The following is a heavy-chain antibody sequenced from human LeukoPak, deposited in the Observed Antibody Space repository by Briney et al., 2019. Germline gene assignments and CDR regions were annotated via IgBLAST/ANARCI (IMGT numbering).Heavy chain of an antibody. J-gene: IGHJ4*02. Sequence: GRSLRLSCAASGFTFSSYAMHWVRQAPGKGLEWVAVISYDGSNKYYADSVKGRFTISRDNSKNTLYLQMNSLRAEDTAVYYCARAKRSTSWLDYWGQGTLVTVSS. CDR3: ARAKRSTSWLDY. D-gene: IGHD2-2*01. V-gene: IGHV3-30-3*01. CDR1: GFTFSSYA. CDR2: ISYDGSNK.